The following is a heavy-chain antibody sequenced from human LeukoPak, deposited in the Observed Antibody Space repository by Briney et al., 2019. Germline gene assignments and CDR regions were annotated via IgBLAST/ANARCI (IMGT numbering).Heavy chain of an antibody. Sequence: GGSLRLSCAASGFTFTNFAMSWVRQAPGKGLEYVSAISSNGGSTYYADSVKGRFTISRDNSKNTLYLQMSSLRAEDTAVYYCVNGLPPLDYWGQGTLVTVSS. CDR2: ISSNGGST. D-gene: IGHD2-15*01. CDR3: VNGLPPLDY. CDR1: GFTFTNFA. V-gene: IGHV3-64D*06. J-gene: IGHJ4*02.